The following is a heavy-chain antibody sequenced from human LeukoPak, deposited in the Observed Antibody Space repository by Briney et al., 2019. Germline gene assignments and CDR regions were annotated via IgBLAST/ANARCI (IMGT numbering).Heavy chain of an antibody. Sequence: ASVKVSCKASGYTFTGYYMHWVRQAPGQGLEWMGIISPSGGTTTYAQKFQDRVTMTRDTSTSTVYMELSSLRSEDTALYYCAGEILGTNYWGQGTLVTVSS. CDR1: GYTFTGYY. V-gene: IGHV1-46*03. CDR2: ISPSGGTT. J-gene: IGHJ4*02. D-gene: IGHD1-26*01. CDR3: AGEILGTNY.